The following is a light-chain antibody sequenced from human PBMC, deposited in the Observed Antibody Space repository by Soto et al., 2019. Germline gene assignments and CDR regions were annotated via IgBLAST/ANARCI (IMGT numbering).Light chain of an antibody. V-gene: IGKV3-15*01. J-gene: IGKJ2*01. CDR2: GAS. Sequence: EIVMTQSPATLSVSPGERATLSCRASQSVSTNLAWFQQKPGQAPRLLIYGASTSATAIPATFTGSGSGTEFTLTISSLQSEDFAVYYCQQYNNWPYTFGQGTKLEIK. CDR3: QQYNNWPYT. CDR1: QSVSTN.